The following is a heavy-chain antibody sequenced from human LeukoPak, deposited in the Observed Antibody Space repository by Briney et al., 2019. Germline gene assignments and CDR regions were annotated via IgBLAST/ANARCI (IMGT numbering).Heavy chain of an antibody. Sequence: SETLSLTCTVSGGSISTYYWSWIRQPPGKGLEWIGEINHSGSTNYNPSLKSRVTISVDTSKNQFSLKLSSVTAADTAVYYCARGNNIVVVPAADFDYWGQGTLVTVSS. V-gene: IGHV4-34*01. J-gene: IGHJ4*02. CDR2: INHSGST. CDR1: GGSISTYY. CDR3: ARGNNIVVVPAADFDY. D-gene: IGHD2-2*01.